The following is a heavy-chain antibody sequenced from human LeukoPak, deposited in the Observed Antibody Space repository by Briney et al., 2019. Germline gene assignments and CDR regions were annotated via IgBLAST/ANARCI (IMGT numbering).Heavy chain of an antibody. D-gene: IGHD3-22*01. CDR1: GFTFSSYA. J-gene: IGHJ3*02. Sequence: GGSLRLSCAASGFTFSSYAMHWVRQAPGKGLEWVAVISYDGSNKYYADSVKGRFTISRDNSKNTLYLQMNSLRAEDTAVYYCARESPDFYDSSGYDHDAFDIWGQGTMVTVSS. V-gene: IGHV3-30-3*01. CDR2: ISYDGSNK. CDR3: ARESPDFYDSSGYDHDAFDI.